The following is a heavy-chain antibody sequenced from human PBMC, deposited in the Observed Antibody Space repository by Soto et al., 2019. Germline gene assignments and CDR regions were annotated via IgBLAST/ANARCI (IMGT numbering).Heavy chain of an antibody. D-gene: IGHD5-18*01. CDR3: ARSYSYGWYLYYAMDV. CDR2: IHNSGST. J-gene: IGHJ6*02. V-gene: IGHV4-31*03. Sequence: QVQLQESGPGLVKPSQTLSLACTVSGGSIRSGAYYWSWIRQHPGKGLEWIGYIHNSGSTYYNTSLKSRLNISVDTSKNQFSLRLSSVTAADTAVYYCARSYSYGWYLYYAMDVWGQGTTVTVSS. CDR1: GGSIRSGAYY.